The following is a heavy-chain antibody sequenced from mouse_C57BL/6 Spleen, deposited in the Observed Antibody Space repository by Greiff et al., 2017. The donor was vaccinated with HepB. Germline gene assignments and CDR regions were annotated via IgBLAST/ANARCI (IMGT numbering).Heavy chain of an antibody. CDR1: GFTFTDYY. Sequence: EVQLVESGGGLVQPGGSLSLSCAASGFTFTDYYMSWVRQPPGKALEWLGFIRNKANGYTTEYSASVKGRFTISRDNSQSILYLQMNALRAEDSATYYCARYIPPFYYGSSWDYAMDYWGQGTSVTVSS. CDR3: ARYIPPFYYGSSWDYAMDY. J-gene: IGHJ4*01. D-gene: IGHD1-1*01. CDR2: IRNKANGYTT. V-gene: IGHV7-3*01.